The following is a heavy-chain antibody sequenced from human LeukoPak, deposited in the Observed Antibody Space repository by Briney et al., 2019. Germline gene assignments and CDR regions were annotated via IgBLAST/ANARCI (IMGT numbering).Heavy chain of an antibody. V-gene: IGHV3-21*01. CDR2: ISSSSSYI. Sequence: GGSLRLSCAASGFTFSSYSMNWVRQAPGKGLEWVSSISSSSSYIYYADSVKGRFTISRDNAKNSFYLQMNSLRAEDTAVYYCARKGYGDYNRNFHYWGQGTLVTVSS. CDR1: GFTFSSYS. J-gene: IGHJ4*02. CDR3: ARKGYGDYNRNFHY. D-gene: IGHD4-17*01.